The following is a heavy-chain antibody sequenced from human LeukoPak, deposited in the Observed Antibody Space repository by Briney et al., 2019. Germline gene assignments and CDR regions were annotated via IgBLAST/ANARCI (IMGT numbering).Heavy chain of an antibody. CDR2: IRYDGSNK. Sequence: GGSLRLSCAASGFTFSSYGMHWVRQAPGKGLERVAFIRYDGSNKYYADSVKGRFSVSRDNSKNTLYVQMNSLGAEDTAVYYCAKTRRFGGGAVAGTNDYYFYYYMDVWGKGTTVTISS. V-gene: IGHV3-30*02. D-gene: IGHD6-19*01. CDR1: GFTFSSYG. CDR3: AKTRRFGGGAVAGTNDYYFYYYMDV. J-gene: IGHJ6*03.